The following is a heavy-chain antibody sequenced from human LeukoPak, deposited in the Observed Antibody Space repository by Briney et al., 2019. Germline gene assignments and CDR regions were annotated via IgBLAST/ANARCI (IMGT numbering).Heavy chain of an antibody. CDR3: ARDRRGRYCSSISCYLGCFDP. D-gene: IGHD2-2*01. CDR1: RGTFSSYA. Sequence: SVKVSCKASRGTFSSYAISWVRQAPGQGLEWMGGIIPIFGTANYAQKFQGRVKITADESTSTAYMELSSLRSDDTAVYYCARDRRGRYCSSISCYLGCFDPWGQGTLVTVSS. J-gene: IGHJ5*02. V-gene: IGHV1-69*13. CDR2: IIPIFGTA.